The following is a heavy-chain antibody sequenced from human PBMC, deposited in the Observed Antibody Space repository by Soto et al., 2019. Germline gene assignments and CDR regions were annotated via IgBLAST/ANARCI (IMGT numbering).Heavy chain of an antibody. V-gene: IGHV4-31*03. Sequence: QVQLQESGPGLVKPSQTLSLTCTVSGGSISSGGYYWSWIRQHPGKGLEWIGYIYYSGSTYYNPSLKSRVTIAVDTSKNQFSLKLSSVTAADTAVYYCARSLWFGDPPGMDVWGQGTTVTVSS. CDR3: ARSLWFGDPPGMDV. CDR1: GGSISSGGYY. CDR2: IYYSGST. J-gene: IGHJ6*02. D-gene: IGHD3-10*01.